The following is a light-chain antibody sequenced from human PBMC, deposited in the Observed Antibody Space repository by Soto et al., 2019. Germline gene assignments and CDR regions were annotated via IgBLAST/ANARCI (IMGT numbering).Light chain of an antibody. J-gene: IGLJ1*01. CDR1: SSDVGGYNY. CDR2: EVS. V-gene: IGLV2-8*01. CDR3: SSYAGSNKV. Sequence: QSVLTQPPSASGSPGQSVPISCTGTSSDVGGYNYVSWYQQHPGKAPKLMIYEVSKRPSGVPDRFSGSKSGNTASLTVSGLQAEDEADYYCSSYAGSNKVFGTGTRSPS.